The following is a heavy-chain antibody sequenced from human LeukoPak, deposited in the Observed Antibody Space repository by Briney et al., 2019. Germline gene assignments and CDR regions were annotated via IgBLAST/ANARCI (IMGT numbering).Heavy chain of an antibody. V-gene: IGHV1-18*01. CDR3: ARDELGSFDY. CDR1: DYTFSSYG. J-gene: IGHJ4*02. Sequence: GASVKASCKASDYTFSSYGISWVRQAPGQGLEWMGWISLYNGNTKYAQKLQGRVTMTADTSTTTAYMEVRSLRSDDTAVYYCARDELGSFDYWGQGTLVTVSS. D-gene: IGHD3-16*01. CDR2: ISLYNGNT.